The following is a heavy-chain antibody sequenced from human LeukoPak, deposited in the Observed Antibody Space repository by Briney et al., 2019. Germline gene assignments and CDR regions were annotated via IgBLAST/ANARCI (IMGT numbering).Heavy chain of an antibody. CDR2: IYYSGST. CDR3: ARTVVVVAAIVNSGWFDP. CDR1: GGSISSSSYY. D-gene: IGHD2-15*01. J-gene: IGHJ5*02. Sequence: PSETLSLTCTVSGGSISSSSYYWGWIRQPPGKGLEWIGSIYYSGSTYYNPSLKSRVTISVDTSKNQFSLKLSSVTAADTAVYYCARTVVVVAAIVNSGWFDPWGQGTLVTVSS. V-gene: IGHV4-39*07.